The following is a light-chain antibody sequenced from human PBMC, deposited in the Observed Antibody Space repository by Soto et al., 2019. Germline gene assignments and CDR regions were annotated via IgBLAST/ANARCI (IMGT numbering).Light chain of an antibody. J-gene: IGKJ1*01. CDR1: QSISNH. CDR3: QQSYSTLWT. V-gene: IGKV1-39*01. CDR2: AAS. Sequence: IQMTQSPSSLSASVEDRVIITCRASQSISNHLNWYQQKPGKAPKLLIFAASSLQSGVPSRFSGSRSGPDFTLTISSLQPEDFATYYCQQSYSTLWTFGLGTKVDNK.